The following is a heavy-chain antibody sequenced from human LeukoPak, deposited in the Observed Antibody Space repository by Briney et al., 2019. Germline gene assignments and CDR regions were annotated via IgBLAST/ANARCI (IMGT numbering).Heavy chain of an antibody. D-gene: IGHD3-22*01. J-gene: IGHJ4*02. V-gene: IGHV4-59*01. CDR1: GGSISSYY. CDR2: IYHTGST. CDR3: SSLFYYASSGYSYYFDY. Sequence: SESLSLTCTVSGGSISSYYCSWIRQPPEKELEWIGGIYHTGSTNYKPSLKSRVTISADTSKNQFSLKLSSVTAALTALYYCSSLFYYASSGYSYYFDYWGQGTLVTVSS.